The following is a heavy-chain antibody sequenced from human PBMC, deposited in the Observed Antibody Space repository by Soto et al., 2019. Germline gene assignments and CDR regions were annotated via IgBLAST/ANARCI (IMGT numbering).Heavy chain of an antibody. Sequence: PGESLKISCKVSGYSFTTYWIGWVRQMPGKGLEWMGVIYPGDSDIRFSPSFQGQVTISADMSLSTAYLQWSSLRVSDTAMYYCARQSSRYDTNSFGYWGQGTLVKVS. CDR1: GYSFTTYW. CDR3: ARQSSRYDTNSFGY. D-gene: IGHD3-22*01. CDR2: IYPGDSDI. V-gene: IGHV5-51*01. J-gene: IGHJ4*02.